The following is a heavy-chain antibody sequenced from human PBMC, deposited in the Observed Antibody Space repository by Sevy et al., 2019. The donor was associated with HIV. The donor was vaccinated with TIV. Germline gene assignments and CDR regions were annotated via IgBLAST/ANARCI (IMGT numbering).Heavy chain of an antibody. CDR2: INPNIGGT. CDR3: ASGSTLQPLDY. Sequence: ASVKVSCKASGYTFTGYYIHWVRQAPGQGLEWMGRINPNIGGTNYAQKFQGRVTMTRDTSISTAYMELSRLRSDDTAVYYCASGSTLQPLDYWGQGTLVTVSS. D-gene: IGHD1-1*01. J-gene: IGHJ4*02. CDR1: GYTFTGYY. V-gene: IGHV1-2*06.